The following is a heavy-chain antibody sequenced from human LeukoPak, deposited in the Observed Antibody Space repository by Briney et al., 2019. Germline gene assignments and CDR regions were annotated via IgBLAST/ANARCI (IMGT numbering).Heavy chain of an antibody. D-gene: IGHD3-3*01. Sequence: GGSLRLSCAASGFTFGTFAFSWVRQAPGKGLEWVSSITGDDSTYYADSVKGRFTISRDTSSNTLYLQMNSLRAEDTALYYCAKGHYDFRDYWGQGALVTVSS. V-gene: IGHV3-23*01. CDR1: GFTFGTFA. CDR3: AKGHYDFRDY. J-gene: IGHJ4*02. CDR2: ITGDDST.